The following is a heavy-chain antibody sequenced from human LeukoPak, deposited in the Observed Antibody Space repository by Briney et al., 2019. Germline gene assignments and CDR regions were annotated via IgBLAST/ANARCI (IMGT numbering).Heavy chain of an antibody. Sequence: SETLSLTCTVSGASISSSNCYWAWIRQPPGKGLEWIGSIYYSGTTYYNPSLKSRVTISVDTSKNQFSLKLSSVTAADTAVYYCARAKGGYSYGYFDYWGQGTLVTVSS. CDR3: ARAKGGYSYGYFDY. D-gene: IGHD5-18*01. V-gene: IGHV4-39*07. CDR2: IYYSGTT. CDR1: GASISSSNCY. J-gene: IGHJ4*02.